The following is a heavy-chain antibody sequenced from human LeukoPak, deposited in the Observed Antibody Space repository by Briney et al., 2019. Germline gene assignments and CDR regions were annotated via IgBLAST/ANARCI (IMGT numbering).Heavy chain of an antibody. V-gene: IGHV3-64*01. D-gene: IGHD2-21*01. CDR2: ISSNGGST. CDR1: GFTFSSYS. CDR3: AREEEGGDFDY. J-gene: IGHJ4*02. Sequence: GGSLRLSCAASGFTFSSYSMNWVRQAPGKGLEYVSAISSNGGSTYYANSVKGRFTISRDNSKNTLYLQMGSLRAEDMAVYYCAREEEGGDFDYWGQGTLVTVSS.